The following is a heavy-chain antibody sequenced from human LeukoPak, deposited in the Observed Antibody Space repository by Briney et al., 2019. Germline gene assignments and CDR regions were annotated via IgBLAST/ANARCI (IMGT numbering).Heavy chain of an antibody. Sequence: GGSLRLSCAASGFTFSTYAMHWVRQAPGKGLEWVAVISYDGRYKYYAASVKGRFTISRDNSKNTLYLQLDSLRSEDTAVYSCGKGPGDFDRVSPIYHWGQGALVTVSS. J-gene: IGHJ5*02. D-gene: IGHD3-9*01. CDR2: ISYDGRYK. CDR3: GKGPGDFDRVSPIYH. V-gene: IGHV3-30*18. CDR1: GFTFSTYA.